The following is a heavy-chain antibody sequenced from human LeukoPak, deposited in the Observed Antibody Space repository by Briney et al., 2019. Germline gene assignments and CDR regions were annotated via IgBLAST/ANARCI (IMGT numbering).Heavy chain of an antibody. CDR3: ANLPL. V-gene: IGHV3-30*18. J-gene: IGHJ4*02. Sequence: GALRLSFATSGFTFSNYGMHWVRQAPGKGLEWVAVISYDGSNKYYADSVKGRFTISRDNSKNTLYLQMNSLRPVDAAVYYCANLPLWGQGTLVTVSS. CDR2: ISYDGSNK. CDR1: GFTFSNYG.